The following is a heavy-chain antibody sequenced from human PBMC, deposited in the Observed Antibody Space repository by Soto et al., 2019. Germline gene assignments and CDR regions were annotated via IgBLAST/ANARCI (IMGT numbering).Heavy chain of an antibody. D-gene: IGHD4-17*01. V-gene: IGHV4-4*02. CDR3: ARIGTVSLDF. CDR2: IFRSGNT. Sequence: QVQLQESGPGLVKPSGTLSLTCTVSGGSISTGNWWTWVRQSPEKGLEWIGEIFRSGNTYYNPSFKSRVTISVDNSNNQFSLRLNSVTAADTAVYYCARIGTVSLDFWGPGTLVTVS. CDR1: GGSISTGNW. J-gene: IGHJ4*02.